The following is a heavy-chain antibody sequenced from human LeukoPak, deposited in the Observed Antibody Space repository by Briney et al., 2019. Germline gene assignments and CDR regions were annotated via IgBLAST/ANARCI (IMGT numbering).Heavy chain of an antibody. CDR1: GYTFTGYY. V-gene: IGHV1-2*02. D-gene: IGHD3-16*02. Sequence: ASVKVSCKASGYTFTGYYMHWVRQAPGPGLEWMGWINPNSGGTNYAQKFQGRVTMTRDTSISTAYMELSRLRSDDTAVYYCARVYDYVWGSYRYRLDYWGQGTLVTVSS. CDR2: INPNSGGT. CDR3: ARVYDYVWGSYRYRLDY. J-gene: IGHJ4*02.